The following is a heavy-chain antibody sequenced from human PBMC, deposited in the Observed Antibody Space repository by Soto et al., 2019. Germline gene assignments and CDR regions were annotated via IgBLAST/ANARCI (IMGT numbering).Heavy chain of an antibody. CDR1: GGTFSSYA. Sequence: GASVKVSCKASGGTFSSYAISWVRQAPGQGLEWMGGIIPIFGTANYAQKFQGRVTITADESTSTAYMELSSPRSEDTAVYYCARGERFLEWLLPYYYYYGMDVWGQGTTVTVSS. D-gene: IGHD3-3*01. CDR2: IIPIFGTA. V-gene: IGHV1-69*13. CDR3: ARGERFLEWLLPYYYYYGMDV. J-gene: IGHJ6*02.